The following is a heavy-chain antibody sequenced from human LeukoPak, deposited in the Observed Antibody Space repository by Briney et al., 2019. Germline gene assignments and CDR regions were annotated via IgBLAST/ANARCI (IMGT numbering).Heavy chain of an antibody. J-gene: IGHJ4*02. CDR3: ASLYSSGWYSK. V-gene: IGHV4-34*01. D-gene: IGHD6-19*01. CDR1: GGSFSGYY. CDR2: INHSGST. Sequence: SETLSLTCAAYGGSFSGYYWSWIRQPPGKGLEWIGEINHSGSTNYNPSLKSRVTISVDTSKNQFSLKLSSVTAADTAVYYCASLYSSGWYSKWGQGTLVTVSS.